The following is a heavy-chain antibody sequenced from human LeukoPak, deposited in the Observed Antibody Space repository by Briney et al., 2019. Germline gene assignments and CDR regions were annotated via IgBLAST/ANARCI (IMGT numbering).Heavy chain of an antibody. CDR1: GFTFSSYG. CDR3: ARVRSGGLHSHPGELDF. J-gene: IGHJ4*02. CDR2: ILHDGNNQ. D-gene: IGHD7-27*01. V-gene: IGHV3-30*19. Sequence: GGSLRLSCAAAGFTFSSYGMHWVRQAPGKGLEWVALILHDGNNQYYADSVKGRFTISRDNSKNTLFLQMDSLTLVDSAVYYCARVRSGGLHSHPGELDFWGQGTLVTVSS.